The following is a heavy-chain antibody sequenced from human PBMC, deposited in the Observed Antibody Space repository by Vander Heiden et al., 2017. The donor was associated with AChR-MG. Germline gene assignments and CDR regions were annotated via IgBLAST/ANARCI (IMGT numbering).Heavy chain of an antibody. CDR2: IFYSGST. D-gene: IGHD5-12*01. Sequence: QVQLQESGPGLVKPSETLSLTCTVSGDSVSSSRHYWGWVRQSPAKGLEWIGSIFYSGSTYYNPSLENRVTIPLDRSKNHFSLSFTPATAADTAVYYCARVGGWLQFRDEDSLDTWGQGTKVTVSS. CDR3: ARVGGWLQFRDEDSLDT. CDR1: GDSVSSSRHY. V-gene: IGHV4-39*02. J-gene: IGHJ3*02.